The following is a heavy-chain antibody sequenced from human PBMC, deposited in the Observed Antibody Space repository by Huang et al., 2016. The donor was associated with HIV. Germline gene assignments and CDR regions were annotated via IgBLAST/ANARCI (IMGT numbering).Heavy chain of an antibody. Sequence: QVQLVQSGAEVKKPGASVKVSCKASGYSFSTYDTHWVRQAPGQRLEWMGRINAGNGNTKYSQGFQGRVTITRDTAANTAYVELSSLRSEDTGVYYCARGIAAGDYWGQGTLVTVSS. V-gene: IGHV1-3*01. CDR3: ARGIAAGDY. D-gene: IGHD6-25*01. J-gene: IGHJ4*02. CDR2: INAGNGNT. CDR1: GYSFSTYD.